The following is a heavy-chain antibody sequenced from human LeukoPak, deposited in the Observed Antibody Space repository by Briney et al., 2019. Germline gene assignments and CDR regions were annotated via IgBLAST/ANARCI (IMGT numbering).Heavy chain of an antibody. CDR2: IFYTGST. D-gene: IGHD3-3*01. CDR1: GGSISTRSYY. V-gene: IGHV4-39*07. CDR3: ARINYDFWNGYSYYMGV. Sequence: SETLSLTCTVSGGSISTRSYYWGWLRQPPGKGLEWIGRIFYTGSTHYNPSLKSRVTVSADTSKNQFSLKVNSVTAADTAVYYCARINYDFWNGYSYYMGVWGKGTTVTVSS. J-gene: IGHJ6*03.